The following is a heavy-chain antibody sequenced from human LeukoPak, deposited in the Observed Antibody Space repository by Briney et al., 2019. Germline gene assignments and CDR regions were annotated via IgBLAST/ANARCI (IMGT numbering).Heavy chain of an antibody. V-gene: IGHV4-34*01. J-gene: IGHJ4*02. Sequence: PSETLSLTVAVYGGSFSGYYWHWIRQPPGKGLEWIGEINHSRSTNYNPPLNSRGTISADTSKNQFSLKLSSVTAADTAVYYCARGGSSGWYTRSFGTQIIDYWGQGTLVTVSS. CDR3: ARGGSSGWYTRSFGTQIIDY. CDR2: INHSRST. D-gene: IGHD6-19*01. CDR1: GGSFSGYY.